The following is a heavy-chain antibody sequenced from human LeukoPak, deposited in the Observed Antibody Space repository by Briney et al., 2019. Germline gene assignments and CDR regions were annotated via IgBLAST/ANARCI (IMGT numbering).Heavy chain of an antibody. CDR2: IWYDGSNK. CDR1: GFTFSGYG. D-gene: IGHD6-13*01. V-gene: IGHV3-33*01. J-gene: IGHJ6*02. Sequence: GGSLRLSCAASGFTFSGYGMHWVRQAPGKGLEWVALIWYDGSNKNYADSVKGRFTISRDKSKNTLYLQMNSLRAEDTAVYYCARDRAAAGMYGMDVWGQGTTVTVSS. CDR3: ARDRAAAGMYGMDV.